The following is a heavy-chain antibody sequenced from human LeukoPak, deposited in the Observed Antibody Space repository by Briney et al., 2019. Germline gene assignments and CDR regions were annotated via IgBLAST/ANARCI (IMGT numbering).Heavy chain of an antibody. V-gene: IGHV3-74*01. CDR2: INKDGSIT. CDR3: AREGFPPGVLH. Sequence: GGSLRLSCVASGFTFRNYWMHWVRQVPGKGPEWVSRINKDGSITNFADSVKGRFTISRDNAKNTVYLQMNSLRVEDTAVYYCAREGFPPGVLHWGQGTLVTVSS. CDR1: GFTFRNYW. D-gene: IGHD2-2*01. J-gene: IGHJ1*01.